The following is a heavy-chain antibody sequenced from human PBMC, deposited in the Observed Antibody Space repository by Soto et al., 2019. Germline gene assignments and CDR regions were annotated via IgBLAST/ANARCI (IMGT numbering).Heavy chain of an antibody. CDR3: AKSRLDMYYYGMDV. D-gene: IGHD2-15*01. V-gene: IGHV1-69*13. Sequence: SVKVSCKASGGTFSRYAISWVRQAPGQGLEWMGGIIPIFGTANYAQKFQGRVTITADESTSTAYMELSSLRSEDTAVYYCAKSRLDMYYYGMDVWGQGTTVTVSS. CDR1: GGTFSRYA. J-gene: IGHJ6*02. CDR2: IIPIFGTA.